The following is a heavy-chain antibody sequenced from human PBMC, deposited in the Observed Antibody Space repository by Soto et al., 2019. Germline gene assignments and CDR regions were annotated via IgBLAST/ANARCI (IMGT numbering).Heavy chain of an antibody. CDR1: GGTFSSYA. V-gene: IGHV1-69*01. CDR3: ESGVVGATDLYYYYGMYV. D-gene: IGHD1-26*01. J-gene: IGHJ6*02. CDR2: IIPIFGTA. Sequence: QVQLVQSGAEVKKPGSSVKVSCKASGGTFSSYAISWVRQAPGQGLEWMGGIIPIFGTANYAQKFQGRVTITADESTSTGYMELSSLRSEDTAVYYCESGVVGATDLYYYYGMYVWGQGTTVTVSS.